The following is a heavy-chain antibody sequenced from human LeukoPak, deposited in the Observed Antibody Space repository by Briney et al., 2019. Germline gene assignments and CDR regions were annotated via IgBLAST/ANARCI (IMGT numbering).Heavy chain of an antibody. CDR3: ARDRLGYCSSTSCYLDLYYFDY. D-gene: IGHD2-2*01. CDR2: IIPILGIA. Sequence: SVKVSCKASGYTFTGYYMHWVRQAPGQGLEWMGRIIPILGIANYAQKFQGRVTITADKSTSTAYMELSSLRSEDTAVYYCARDRLGYCSSTSCYLDLYYFDYWGQGTLVTVSS. V-gene: IGHV1-69*04. CDR1: GYTFTGYY. J-gene: IGHJ4*02.